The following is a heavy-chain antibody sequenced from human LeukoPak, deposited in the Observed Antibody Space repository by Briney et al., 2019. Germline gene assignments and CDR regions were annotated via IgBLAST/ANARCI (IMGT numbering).Heavy chain of an antibody. CDR3: ARDHITIFGVVTQVVDY. V-gene: IGHV3-48*04. J-gene: IGHJ4*02. CDR1: GFIFSSYN. Sequence: GGSLRLSCTASGFIFSSYNVNWVRQAPGKGLEWVSYISDDSNTIYYADSVKGRFTISRDNGKNSLFLQMMSLKAEDTAVYYCARDHITIFGVVTQVVDYWGQGTLVTVSS. CDR2: ISDDSNTI. D-gene: IGHD3-3*01.